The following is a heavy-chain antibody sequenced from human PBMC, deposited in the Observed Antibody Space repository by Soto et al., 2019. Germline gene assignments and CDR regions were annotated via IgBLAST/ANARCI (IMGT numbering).Heavy chain of an antibody. D-gene: IGHD3-3*01. CDR3: ATPSRFARSGYYFDT. V-gene: IGHV4-34*01. CDR1: GGSFSGYY. J-gene: IGHJ4*02. CDR2: INHSGTT. Sequence: SETLSLTCAVYGGSFSGYYWSWIRQPPGKGLEWIGEINHSGTTKYNPSLKSRVTISVDTSKNQFSLKLSSVTAADTAVYYCATPSRFARSGYYFDTWGQGTQVTVSS.